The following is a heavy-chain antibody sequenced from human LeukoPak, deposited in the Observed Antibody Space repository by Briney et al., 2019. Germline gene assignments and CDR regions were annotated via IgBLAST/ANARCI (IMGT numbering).Heavy chain of an antibody. CDR1: GGTFSSYV. V-gene: IGHV1-69*13. J-gene: IGHJ3*02. D-gene: IGHD3-10*01. Sequence: SVKVSCKAFGGTFSSYVISWVRQAPGQGLEWMGGIIPIFDTADYAQKFQGTVTITADESTSTAYMELSSLRSEDTAVYYCAVGVRGSGSYQIWGHAFDIWGQGTMVTISS. CDR2: IIPIFDTA. CDR3: AVGVRGSGSYQIWGHAFDI.